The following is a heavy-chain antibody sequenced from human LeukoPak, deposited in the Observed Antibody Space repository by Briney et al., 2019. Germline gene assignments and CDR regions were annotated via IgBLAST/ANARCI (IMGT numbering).Heavy chain of an antibody. CDR2: IYHSGST. V-gene: IGHV4-38-2*02. D-gene: IGHD3-10*01. CDR3: ARQGSGSYYPPYGMDV. Sequence: SETLSLTCTVSGYSISSGYYWGWIRQPPGKGLEWIGSIYHSGSTYYNPSLKSRVTISVDTSKNQFSLKLSSVAAADTAVYNCARQGSGSYYPPYGMDVWGQGTTVTVSS. J-gene: IGHJ6*02. CDR1: GYSISSGYY.